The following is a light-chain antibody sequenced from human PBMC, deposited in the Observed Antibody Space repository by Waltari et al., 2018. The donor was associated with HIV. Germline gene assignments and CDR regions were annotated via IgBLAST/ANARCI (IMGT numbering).Light chain of an antibody. CDR3: QSDDSSNHAV. J-gene: IGLJ3*02. CDR2: GDN. Sequence: NFILTQPNSVSESPGKPVTVSCTRNSGSIASNSMQWYQPRPGSAPTTVIYGDNQRPSGGPDRFSGSIYSSSNAASRTISGLKTEEEADYDCQSDDSSNHAVFGGGTKLTVL. CDR1: SGSIASNS. V-gene: IGLV6-57*03.